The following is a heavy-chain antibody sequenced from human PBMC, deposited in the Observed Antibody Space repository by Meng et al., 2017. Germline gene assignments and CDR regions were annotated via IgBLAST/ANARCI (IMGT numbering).Heavy chain of an antibody. CDR3: AKRYDSSPYYYGMDV. D-gene: IGHD3-22*01. Sequence: GESLKISCAASGFTFSDYYMSWIRQAPGKGLEWVSAISSSGGSTYYADSVKGRFTISRDNSKNTLYLQMNSLRAEDTAVYYCAKRYDSSPYYYGMDVWGQGTTVTVSS. CDR1: GFTFSDYY. V-gene: IGHV3-23*01. J-gene: IGHJ6*02. CDR2: ISSSGGST.